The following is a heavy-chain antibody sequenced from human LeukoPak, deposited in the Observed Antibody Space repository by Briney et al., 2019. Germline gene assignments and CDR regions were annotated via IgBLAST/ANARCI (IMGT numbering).Heavy chain of an antibody. J-gene: IGHJ4*02. Sequence: SGMSLRLSCVVSGFALRNYGTHWVRQAPGKGLEWVALIWCDGSKKYYADSVKGRFTISRDTSKNTLYLQLDSVRTEDSAVYYCVRDPGTTVYYFDNWGQGTLVTVSS. D-gene: IGHD1-1*01. CDR1: GFALRNYG. V-gene: IGHV3-33*01. CDR3: VRDPGTTVYYFDN. CDR2: IWCDGSKK.